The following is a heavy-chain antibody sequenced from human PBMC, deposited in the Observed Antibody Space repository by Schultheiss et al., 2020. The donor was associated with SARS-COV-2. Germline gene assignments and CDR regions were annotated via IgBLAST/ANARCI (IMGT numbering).Heavy chain of an antibody. D-gene: IGHD2-15*01. CDR3: ARGERLLQKKAYYYYYGMDV. CDR1: GYAFTSYG. J-gene: IGHJ6*02. Sequence: ASVKVSCKASGYAFTSYGISWVRQAPGQGLEWMGWISAYNGNTNYAQKFQGRVTITADESTSTAYMELSSLRSEDTAVYYCARGERLLQKKAYYYYYGMDVWGQGTTVTVSS. CDR2: ISAYNGNT. V-gene: IGHV1-18*01.